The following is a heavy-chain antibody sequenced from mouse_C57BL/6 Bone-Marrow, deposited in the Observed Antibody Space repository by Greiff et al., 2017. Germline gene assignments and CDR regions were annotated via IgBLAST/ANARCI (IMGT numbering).Heavy chain of an antibody. CDR2: IDPSDSYT. D-gene: IGHD1-1*01. V-gene: IGHV1-69*01. CDR1: GYTFTSYW. Sequence: QVQLQQPGAELVMPGASVKLSCKASGYTFTSYWMHWVKQRPGQGLEWIGEIDPSDSYTNYNQKFKGKATLTVDKSSSTAYMELNSLTSEDSAVYYCARYGYEAMDYWGQGTSVTVSS. CDR3: ARYGYEAMDY. J-gene: IGHJ4*01.